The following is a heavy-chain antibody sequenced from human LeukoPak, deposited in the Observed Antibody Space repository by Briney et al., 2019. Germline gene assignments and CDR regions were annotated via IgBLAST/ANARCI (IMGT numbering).Heavy chain of an antibody. CDR3: ARLDKGIKAAHFDY. V-gene: IGHV4-39*01. J-gene: IGHJ4*02. D-gene: IGHD6-25*01. Sequence: SETLSLTCTVSGGSISSSDFNWGWIRQPPGKGLEWIGVISYSGSTYYNPSLMSRVTISVDTSKSHFSLKLSSVTAADTAIYYCARLDKGIKAAHFDYWGQGTLVTVSS. CDR1: GGSISSSDFN. CDR2: ISYSGST.